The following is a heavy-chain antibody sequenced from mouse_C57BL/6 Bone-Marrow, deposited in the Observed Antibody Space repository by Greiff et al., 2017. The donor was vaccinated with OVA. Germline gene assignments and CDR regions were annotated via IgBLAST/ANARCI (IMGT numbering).Heavy chain of an antibody. CDR1: GFSLTSYG. CDR3: ATVILHYFDY. V-gene: IGHV2-2*01. CDR2: IWSGGST. J-gene: IGHJ2*01. Sequence: QVQLKESGPGLVQPSQSLSITCTVSGFSLTSYGVHWVRQSPGKGLEWLGVIWSGGSTDYNAAFISRLSISKDNSKSQVFFKMNSLQADDTAIYYCATVILHYFDYWGQGTTLTVSS.